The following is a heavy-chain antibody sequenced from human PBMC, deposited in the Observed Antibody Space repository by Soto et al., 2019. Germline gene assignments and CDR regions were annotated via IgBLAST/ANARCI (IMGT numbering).Heavy chain of an antibody. CDR3: ARDWVGNYYGMDV. CDR2: IYYSGST. CDR1: VGSISSGDYY. J-gene: IGHJ6*02. Sequence: PSETLSLTCTFSVGSISSGDYYCSWIRQPPGKGLEWIGYIYYSGSTYYNPSLKSRVTISVDTSKNQFSLKLSSVTAADTAVYYCARDWVGNYYGMDVGGHGTTVTVS. V-gene: IGHV4-30-4*01. D-gene: IGHD1-1*01.